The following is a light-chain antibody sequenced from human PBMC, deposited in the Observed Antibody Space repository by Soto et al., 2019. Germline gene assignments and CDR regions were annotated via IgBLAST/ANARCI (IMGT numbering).Light chain of an antibody. Sequence: QSVLTQPTSVSGSPGQSITISCTGNHNDIGTYDYVSWYQQHPGRAPRLLIHGVTTRPSGISGRFSASKSGLTASLTISGRQPEDEADYYCCSFTSNRIYVFGPGTKLTVL. V-gene: IGLV2-14*03. J-gene: IGLJ1*01. CDR3: CSFTSNRIYV. CDR2: GVT. CDR1: HNDIGTYDY.